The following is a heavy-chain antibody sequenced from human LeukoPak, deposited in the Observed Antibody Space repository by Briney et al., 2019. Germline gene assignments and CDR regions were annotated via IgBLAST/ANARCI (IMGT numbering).Heavy chain of an antibody. CDR1: GGSFSGYY. D-gene: IGHD2/OR15-2a*01. V-gene: IGHV4-34*01. CDR3: ARGRRLWWFDP. CDR2: INHSGST. Sequence: PSETLSLTCAVYGGSFSGYYWSWIRQPPGKGLEWIGEINHSGSTDYNPSLKSRVTISVDTSKNQFSLKLSSVTAADTAVYYCARGRRLWWFDPWGQGTLVTVSS. J-gene: IGHJ5*02.